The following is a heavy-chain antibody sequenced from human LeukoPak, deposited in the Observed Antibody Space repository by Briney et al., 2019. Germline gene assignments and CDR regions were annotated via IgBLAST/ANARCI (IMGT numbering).Heavy chain of an antibody. D-gene: IGHD6-13*01. Sequence: APVKVSCKASGYTFTSYDINWVRQATGQGLEWMGWMNPNSGNTGYAQKFQGRVTMTRNTSIRTAYMELSSLRSEDTAVYYCARGDGSSWEFDYWGQGTLVTVSS. CDR3: ARGDGSSWEFDY. V-gene: IGHV1-8*01. J-gene: IGHJ4*02. CDR1: GYTFTSYD. CDR2: MNPNSGNT.